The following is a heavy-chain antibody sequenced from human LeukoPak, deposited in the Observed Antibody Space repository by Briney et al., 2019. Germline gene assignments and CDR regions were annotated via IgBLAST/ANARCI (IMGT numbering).Heavy chain of an antibody. D-gene: IGHD2-15*01. CDR3: ARLGFCSGGRCLNDY. CDR1: GGXISGYY. V-gene: IGHV4-59*12. J-gene: IGHJ4*02. Sequence: PSETLSLTCTVSGGXISGYYWNWIRQPPGKGLEWIAHIHYSGSTNYNPSLRSRVTILVDTSKNQFSLELTSVTAADTAVYYCARLGFCSGGRCLNDYWGQGTLVTVSS. CDR2: IHYSGST.